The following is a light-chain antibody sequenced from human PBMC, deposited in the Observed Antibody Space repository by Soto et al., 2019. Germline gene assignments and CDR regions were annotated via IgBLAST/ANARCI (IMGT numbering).Light chain of an antibody. J-gene: IGLJ1*01. CDR2: DVG. CDR1: SSDVGGYNY. V-gene: IGLV2-11*01. Sequence: QSVLTQPRSVSGSPGQSVTISCTGTSSDVGGYNYVSWYQQHPGKAPKLMIYDVGKRPSGVPDRFSGSKSGNTASLTISGLQAEDEADYYCCSYAGSYPYVFGTGTKVTV. CDR3: CSYAGSYPYV.